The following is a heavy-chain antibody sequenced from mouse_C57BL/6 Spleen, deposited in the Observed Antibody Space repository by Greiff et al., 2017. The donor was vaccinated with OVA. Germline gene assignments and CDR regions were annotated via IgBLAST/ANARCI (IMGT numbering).Heavy chain of an antibody. Sequence: DVMLVESGGGLVKPGGSLKLSCAASGFTFSSYAMSWVRQTPEKRLEWVATISDGGSYTYYPDNVKGRFTISRDNAKNNLYLQMSHLKSEDTAMYYCARRDGNYGAWFAYWGQGTLVTVSA. CDR3: ARRDGNYGAWFAY. J-gene: IGHJ3*01. CDR2: ISDGGSYT. D-gene: IGHD2-1*01. CDR1: GFTFSSYA. V-gene: IGHV5-4*03.